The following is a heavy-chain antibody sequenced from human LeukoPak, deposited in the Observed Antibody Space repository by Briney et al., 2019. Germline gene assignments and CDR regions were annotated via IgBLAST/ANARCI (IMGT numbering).Heavy chain of an antibody. CDR1: GGSISSGSYY. Sequence: PSETLSLTCTVSGGSISSGSYYWSWIRQPAGKGLEWIGRIYTSGSTNYNPSLKSRVTISVDTSKNQFSLKLSSVTAADTAVYYCARERVGARVLYDFDYWGQGTLVTVSS. D-gene: IGHD4/OR15-4a*01. V-gene: IGHV4-61*02. CDR3: ARERVGARVLYDFDY. J-gene: IGHJ4*02. CDR2: IYTSGST.